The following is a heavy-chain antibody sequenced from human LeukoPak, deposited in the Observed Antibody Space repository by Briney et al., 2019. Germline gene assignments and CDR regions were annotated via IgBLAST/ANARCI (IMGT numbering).Heavy chain of an antibody. D-gene: IGHD6-25*01. CDR1: GYTFTSYG. CDR3: ARELRGRGDSSGFDY. V-gene: IGHV1-18*01. CDR2: ISAYNGNT. J-gene: IGHJ4*02. Sequence: GASVKVSCKASGYTFTSYGISWVRQAPGQGLEWMGWISAYNGNTNYAQKLQGRVTMTTDTSTSTAYMELRSLRSDDTAVYYCARELRGRGDSSGFDYWGQGTLVTVSS.